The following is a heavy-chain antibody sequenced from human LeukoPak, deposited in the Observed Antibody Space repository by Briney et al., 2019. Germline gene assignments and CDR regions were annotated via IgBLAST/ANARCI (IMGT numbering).Heavy chain of an antibody. Sequence: SETLSLTCAVYGGSFSGYYWSWIRQPPGKGLEWIGEINHSGSTNYNPSLKSRVTISVVTSKNQFSLKLSSVTAADTAVYYCARVDLSDTVTTLPFDYWGQGTLVTVSS. V-gene: IGHV4-34*01. CDR2: INHSGST. J-gene: IGHJ4*02. D-gene: IGHD4-17*01. CDR1: GGSFSGYY. CDR3: ARVDLSDTVTTLPFDY.